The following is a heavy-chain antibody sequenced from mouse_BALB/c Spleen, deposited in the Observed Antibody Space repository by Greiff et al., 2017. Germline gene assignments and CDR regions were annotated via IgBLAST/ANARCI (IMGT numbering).Heavy chain of an antibody. V-gene: IGHV14-3*02. Sequence: EVQLQQSGAELVKPGASVKLSCTASGFNIKDTYMHWVKQRPEQGLEWIGRIDPANGNTKYDPKFQGKATITADTSSNTAYLQLSSLTSEDTAVYYCARSTYYGYPWLAYWGQGTLVTVSA. J-gene: IGHJ3*01. D-gene: IGHD2-9*01. CDR1: GFNIKDTY. CDR2: IDPANGNT. CDR3: ARSTYYGYPWLAY.